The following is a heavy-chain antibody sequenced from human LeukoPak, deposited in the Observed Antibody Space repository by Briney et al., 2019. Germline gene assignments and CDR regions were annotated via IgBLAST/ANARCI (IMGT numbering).Heavy chain of an antibody. Sequence: SETLSLTCTVSGGSVSSYYWNWIRQPPGKGLEWIGFIYYTGSTNYNPSLKSRVTISVDTSKNQFSLKLSSVTAADTAVYYCARGYSIAAAGFSDYWGQGTLVTVSS. CDR3: ARGYSIAAAGFSDY. J-gene: IGHJ4*02. CDR2: IYYTGST. CDR1: GGSVSSYY. D-gene: IGHD6-13*01. V-gene: IGHV4-59*02.